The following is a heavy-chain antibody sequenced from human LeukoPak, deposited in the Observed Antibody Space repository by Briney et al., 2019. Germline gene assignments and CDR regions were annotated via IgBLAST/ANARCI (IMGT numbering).Heavy chain of an antibody. CDR2: IYHSGST. D-gene: IGHD2-2*02. V-gene: IGHV4-38-2*02. Sequence: SETLSLTCTVSGYSISSGYYWGRIRQPPGKGLEWIGSIYHSGSTYYNPSLKSRVTISVDTSKNQFSLKLSSVTAADTAVYYCARTCSSTSCYIKDWGQGTLVTVSS. CDR1: GYSISSGYY. J-gene: IGHJ4*02. CDR3: ARTCSSTSCYIKD.